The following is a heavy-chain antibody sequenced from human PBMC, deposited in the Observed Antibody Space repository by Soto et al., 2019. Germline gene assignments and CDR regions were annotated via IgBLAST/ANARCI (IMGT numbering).Heavy chain of an antibody. Sequence: ASVKVSCKASGYTFTSYGISWVRQAPGQGLEWMGWISAYNGNTNYAQKFQGRVTITADESTSTAYMELSSLRSEDTAVYYCAGAHVDTAMVTDYRGQGTLVTVSS. D-gene: IGHD5-18*01. J-gene: IGHJ4*02. V-gene: IGHV1-18*01. CDR2: ISAYNGNT. CDR1: GYTFTSYG. CDR3: AGAHVDTAMVTDY.